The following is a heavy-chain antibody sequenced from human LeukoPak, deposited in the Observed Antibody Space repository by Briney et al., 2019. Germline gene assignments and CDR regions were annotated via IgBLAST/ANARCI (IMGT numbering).Heavy chain of an antibody. CDR3: ARGYCSSTSCYPRGGYYMDV. Sequence: SVKVSCKASGGTFSSYAISWVRQAPGQGLEWMGGIIPIFGTANYAQKFQGRVTITTDESTNTAYMELSSLRSEDTAVYYCARGYCSSTSCYPRGGYYMDVWGKGTTVTVSS. CDR2: IIPIFGTA. J-gene: IGHJ6*03. D-gene: IGHD2-2*01. V-gene: IGHV1-69*05. CDR1: GGTFSSYA.